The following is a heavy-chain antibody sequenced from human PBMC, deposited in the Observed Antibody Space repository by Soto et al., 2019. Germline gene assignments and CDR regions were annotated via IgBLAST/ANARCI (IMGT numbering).Heavy chain of an antibody. D-gene: IGHD6-19*01. CDR2: ISSSSTI. CDR3: ARERGSGWTFDY. J-gene: IGHJ4*02. V-gene: IGHV3-48*01. Sequence: PWGSLRLSCAASGFTFSTYSMNWVRQAPGRGLEWVSSISSSSTIYYADSVKGRFTISRDNVQNSLYLQMHSLRAKDTAVYYCARERGSGWTFDYWGQGTLVTVSS. CDR1: GFTFSTYS.